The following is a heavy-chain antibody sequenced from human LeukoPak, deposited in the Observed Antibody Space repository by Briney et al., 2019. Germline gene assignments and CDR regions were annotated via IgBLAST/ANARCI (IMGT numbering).Heavy chain of an antibody. V-gene: IGHV1-2*02. CDR2: INPNSGGT. J-gene: IGHJ3*02. CDR1: GYTFTGYY. Sequence: ASVKVSCKASGYTFTGYYMHWVRQAPGQGLEWMGWINPNSGGTNYAQKFQGRVTMTRDTSISTAYMELSRLRSDDTAVYYCARDVPDYGDYRHDAFDIWGQGTMVTVSS. D-gene: IGHD4-17*01. CDR3: ARDVPDYGDYRHDAFDI.